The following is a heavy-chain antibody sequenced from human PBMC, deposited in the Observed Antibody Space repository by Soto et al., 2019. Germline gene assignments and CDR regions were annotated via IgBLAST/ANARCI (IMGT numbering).Heavy chain of an antibody. V-gene: IGHV3-30*18. CDR2: ISYDGSHK. D-gene: IGHD4-4*01. CDR3: AKRRGDHSNYSWGIDV. CDR1: GFTFRNYG. Sequence: QVQLVESGGGVVQPGRSLRLSCAASGFTFRNYGMHWVRQAPGKGLVWVTVISYDGSHKYYADSVKGRFTISRDTSKNTVYLEMNSLRDEDTAVYYCAKRRGDHSNYSWGIDVWGQGTTVTVSS. J-gene: IGHJ6*02.